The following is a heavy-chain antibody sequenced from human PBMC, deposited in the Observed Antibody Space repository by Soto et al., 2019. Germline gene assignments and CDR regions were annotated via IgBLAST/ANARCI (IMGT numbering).Heavy chain of an antibody. V-gene: IGHV1-18*01. Sequence: QVHLVQSGAEVKKPGASVKVSCKGSGYGFTTYGITWVRQAPGQGLEWMAWISAHNGNTNYAQKLQGRVTVTRDTSTSTAYMELRSLRSADTAVYYCARGRYGDYWGQGDLVTVSS. D-gene: IGHD1-1*01. CDR2: ISAHNGNT. CDR3: ARGRYGDY. CDR1: GYGFTTYG. J-gene: IGHJ4*02.